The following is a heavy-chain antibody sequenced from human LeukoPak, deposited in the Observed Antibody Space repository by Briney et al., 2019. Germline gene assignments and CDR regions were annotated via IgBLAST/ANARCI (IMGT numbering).Heavy chain of an antibody. Sequence: PGGSLRLSCAASGFTFSGSGMHWVRQSSGKGLEWVGRIRSKANNYATTYAASVKGRFTISRDDSKNTAYLQMNSLKTEDTAVYYCVQCDGGRVITGYWGLGTLVTVSS. CDR1: GFTFSGSG. CDR3: VQCDGGRVITGY. V-gene: IGHV3-73*01. J-gene: IGHJ4*02. D-gene: IGHD3-10*01. CDR2: IRSKANNYAT.